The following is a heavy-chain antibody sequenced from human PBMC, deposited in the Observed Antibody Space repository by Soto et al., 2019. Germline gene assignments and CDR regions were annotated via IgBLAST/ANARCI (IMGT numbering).Heavy chain of an antibody. CDR2: VYYGGRS. CDR3: VRLNVYCKGGRCHGYFAMDV. Sequence: PSETLSLTCTVSSAPVSSTTYTWGWIRQPPGKGLEWVASVYYGGRSYYNPSLNSRVTISVDTSKNQFSLKMTSVTAADTAVYYWVRLNVYCKGGRCHGYFAMDVWGEGTRVTVSS. J-gene: IGHJ6*04. D-gene: IGHD2-15*01. CDR1: SAPVSSTTYT. V-gene: IGHV4-39*01.